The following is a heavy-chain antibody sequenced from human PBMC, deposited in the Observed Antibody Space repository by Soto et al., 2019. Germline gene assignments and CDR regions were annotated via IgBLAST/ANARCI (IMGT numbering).Heavy chain of an antibody. CDR3: ARDLKRLGLFAVFWFDP. J-gene: IGHJ5*02. CDR1: GFTFSSYA. D-gene: IGHD3-16*01. CDR2: ISSNGGST. Sequence: EVQLVESGGGLVQPGGSLRLSCAASGFTFSSYAMHWVHQAPGKGLEYVSAISSNGGSTYYANSVKGRFTISRDNSKNTLYLQMGSLRAEDMAVYYCARDLKRLGLFAVFWFDPWGQGTLVTVSS. V-gene: IGHV3-64*01.